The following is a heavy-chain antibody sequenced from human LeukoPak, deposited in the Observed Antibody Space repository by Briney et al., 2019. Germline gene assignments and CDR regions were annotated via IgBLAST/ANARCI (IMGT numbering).Heavy chain of an antibody. CDR1: GGSISSYY. Sequence: SETLSLTCTVSGGSISSYYWSWIRQPPGKGLEWIGYIYYSGSTNYNPSLKSRVTISVDTSKNQLSLKLTSVTAADTAVYYCARDVGYCSGGSCWEGWFDPWGQGALVTVSS. CDR3: ARDVGYCSGGSCWEGWFDP. CDR2: IYYSGST. V-gene: IGHV4-59*12. J-gene: IGHJ5*02. D-gene: IGHD2-15*01.